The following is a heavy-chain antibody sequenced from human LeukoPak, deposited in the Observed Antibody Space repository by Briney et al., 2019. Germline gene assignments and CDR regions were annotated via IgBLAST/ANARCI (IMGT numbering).Heavy chain of an antibody. CDR2: IRKDGSEE. CDR1: GFTFDDYG. V-gene: IGHV3-30*02. CDR3: AKDGLGWV. J-gene: IGHJ4*02. Sequence: PGGSLRLSCAASGFTFDDYGMSWVRQAPGKGLEWVAHIRKDGSEEYFVDSVRGRFTISRDNSKNTVYLEMNDLRPEDTAVYYCAKDGLGWVWGQGTLVTVSS. D-gene: IGHD7-27*01.